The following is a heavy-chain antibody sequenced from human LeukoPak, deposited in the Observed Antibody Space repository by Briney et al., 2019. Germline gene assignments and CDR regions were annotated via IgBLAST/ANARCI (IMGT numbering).Heavy chain of an antibody. CDR3: ARETTMVRGAGHDAFDI. J-gene: IGHJ3*02. D-gene: IGHD3-10*01. CDR1: GDSISSSSYY. CDR2: IYYTGDT. V-gene: IGHV4-39*02. Sequence: SETLSLTCTVSGDSISSSSYYWGWIRQPPGKGLEWIGSIYYTGDTYYNPSLKSRVTISIDTFKNQFSLKLSSVTAADTAVYYCARETTMVRGAGHDAFDIWGQGTMVTVSS.